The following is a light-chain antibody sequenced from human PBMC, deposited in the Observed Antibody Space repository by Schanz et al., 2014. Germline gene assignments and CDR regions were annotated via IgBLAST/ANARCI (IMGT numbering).Light chain of an antibody. CDR1: QTINRY. CDR3: QQSYTFPRT. V-gene: IGKV1-39*01. J-gene: IGKJ1*01. Sequence: DIQMTQSPSSLSASVGDRVTITCRASQTINRYLNWYQQKPGKAPKLLIYAASSLQSGVPSRFSGSGSGTDFTLTISSLQPEDFGTYYCQQSYTFPRTFGQGTKVEIK. CDR2: AAS.